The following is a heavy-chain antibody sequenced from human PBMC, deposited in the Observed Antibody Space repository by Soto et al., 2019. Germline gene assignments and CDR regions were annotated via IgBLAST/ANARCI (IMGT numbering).Heavy chain of an antibody. D-gene: IGHD1-26*01. J-gene: IGHJ6*02. CDR2: INPSGGST. CDR3: ARVKTSGGLGYYYYGMDV. Sequence: GASVKVSCKASGYTFTSYYMHWVRQAPGQGLEWMGMINPSGGSTSYAQKFQGRVTMTRDTSTSTVYMELSSLRSEDTAVYYCARVKTSGGLGYYYYGMDVWGQGTTVTVSS. V-gene: IGHV1-46*01. CDR1: GYTFTSYY.